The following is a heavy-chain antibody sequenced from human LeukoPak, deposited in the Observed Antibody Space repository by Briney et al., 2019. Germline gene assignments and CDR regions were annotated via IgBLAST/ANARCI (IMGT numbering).Heavy chain of an antibody. J-gene: IGHJ4*02. V-gene: IGHV4-39*07. Sequence: SETLSLTCTVSGGSISSSSYYWGWIRQPPGKGLEWIGSIYYSGSTYYNPSLKSRVTISVDTSKNQFSLKLSSVTAADTAVYYCARETDYGGNSEDYWGQGTLVTVSS. CDR3: ARETDYGGNSEDY. CDR1: GGSISSSSYY. CDR2: IYYSGST. D-gene: IGHD4-23*01.